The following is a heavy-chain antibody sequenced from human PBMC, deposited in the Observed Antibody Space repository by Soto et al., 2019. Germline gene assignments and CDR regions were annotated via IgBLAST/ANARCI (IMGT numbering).Heavy chain of an antibody. Sequence: QVTLKESGPVLVKPTETLTLTCTVSGFSLSNARMGVSWIRQPPGKALEWLAHIFSNDEKSYSTSLKSRLTNSKDTSKSPVARTMTSMDPVDTATYYCARALTSVTTLTTGDYWGQGTLVTVSS. V-gene: IGHV2-26*01. CDR3: ARALTSVTTLTTGDY. CDR1: GFSLSNARMG. CDR2: IFSNDEK. J-gene: IGHJ4*02. D-gene: IGHD4-17*01.